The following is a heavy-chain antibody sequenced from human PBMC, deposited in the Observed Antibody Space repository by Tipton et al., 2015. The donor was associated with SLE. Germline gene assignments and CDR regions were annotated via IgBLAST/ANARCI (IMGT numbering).Heavy chain of an antibody. CDR1: GGSFTTYY. Sequence: TLSLTCSVYGGSFTTYYWSWIRQPPGRGLEWIGEINHSGSSDYNPSLKSRLSISVDTSMNQFSLRLSSVTAADTAVYYCARLNMATDHWGQGTLVTVSS. CDR2: INHSGSS. V-gene: IGHV4-34*01. D-gene: IGHD5-12*01. CDR3: ARLNMATDH. J-gene: IGHJ4*02.